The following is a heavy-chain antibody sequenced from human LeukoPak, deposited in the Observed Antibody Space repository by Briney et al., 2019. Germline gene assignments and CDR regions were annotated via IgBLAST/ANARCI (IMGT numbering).Heavy chain of an antibody. CDR2: ISSSSSYI. Sequence: PGGSLRLSCAASGFTFSSYGMSWVRQAPGKGLEWVSSISSSSSYIYYADSVKGRFTISRDNAKNSLYLQMNSLRAEDTAVYYCARAYYYDSSGSDAFDIWGQGTMVTVSS. CDR1: GFTFSSYG. D-gene: IGHD3-22*01. J-gene: IGHJ3*02. CDR3: ARAYYYDSSGSDAFDI. V-gene: IGHV3-21*01.